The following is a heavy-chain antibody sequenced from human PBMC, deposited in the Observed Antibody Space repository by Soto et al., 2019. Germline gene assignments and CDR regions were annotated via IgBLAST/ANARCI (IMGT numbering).Heavy chain of an antibody. V-gene: IGHV1-69*13. CDR3: ASGIQLWLRRINNGYSG. D-gene: IGHD5-18*01. CDR2: IIPMFGTA. Sequence: SSVKVSCKAPGGTFSNYAISWPRHAPGQGLEMMGGIIPMFGTANYAQRFQDRVTITADESTNTVYMELSSLRSEDTAVYFCASGIQLWLRRINNGYSGWGQGTLVTVSA. CDR1: GGTFSNYA. J-gene: IGHJ4*02.